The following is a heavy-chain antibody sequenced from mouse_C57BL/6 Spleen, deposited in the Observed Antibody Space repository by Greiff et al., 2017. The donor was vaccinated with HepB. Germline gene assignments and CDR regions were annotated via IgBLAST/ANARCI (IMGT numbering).Heavy chain of an antibody. J-gene: IGHJ4*01. CDR2: IDPSDSET. Sequence: QVQLQQPGAELVRPGSSVKLSCKASGYTFTSYWMHWVKQRPIQGLEWIGNIDPSDSETHYNQKFKDKATLTVDKSSSTAYMQLSSLTSEDSAVYYCARRGGGYDGVDYYAMDYWGQGTSVTVSS. CDR3: ARRGGGYDGVDYYAMDY. D-gene: IGHD2-2*01. CDR1: GYTFTSYW. V-gene: IGHV1-52*01.